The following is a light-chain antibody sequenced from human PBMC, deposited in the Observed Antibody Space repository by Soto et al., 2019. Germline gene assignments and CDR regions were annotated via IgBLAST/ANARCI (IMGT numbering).Light chain of an antibody. CDR1: SSNIGSNT. V-gene: IGLV1-44*01. J-gene: IGLJ2*01. Sequence: QAVLTQPXSASGTPGQRVTISCSGSSSNIGSNTVNWYQQLPGTAPKLLIYSNNQRPSGVPDRFSGSKSGTSASLAISGLQSVDEADYYCAAWDDSLNGPVFGGGTKVTVL. CDR3: AAWDDSLNGPV. CDR2: SNN.